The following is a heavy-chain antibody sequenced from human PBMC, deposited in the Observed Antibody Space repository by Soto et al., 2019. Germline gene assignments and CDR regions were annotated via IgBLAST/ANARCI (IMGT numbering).Heavy chain of an antibody. CDR3: ARDRWWTGYYYYGMDV. V-gene: IGHV4-31*03. Sequence: QVQLQESGPGLVKPSQTLSLTCSVSGGSISRGGYYWSWIRQHPGKGLEWIGYIYYNGSTYYNPFLKSRVTISVDTSKNQFSLKLSSVTAADTAVYYCARDRWWTGYYYYGMDVWGQGTTVTVSS. CDR1: GGSISRGGYY. CDR2: IYYNGST. J-gene: IGHJ6*02. D-gene: IGHD2-15*01.